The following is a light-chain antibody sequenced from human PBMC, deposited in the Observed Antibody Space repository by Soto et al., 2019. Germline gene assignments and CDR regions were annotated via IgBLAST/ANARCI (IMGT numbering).Light chain of an antibody. J-gene: IGKJ5*01. CDR2: DTS. CDR3: QQRSYWPIT. V-gene: IGKV3-11*01. CDR1: QSVSNF. Sequence: DIVLTQSPATLSLSPGKRATLSFRASQSVSNFLAWYQQKPGQAPRLLIYDTSNRATGIPARFSGSGSGTDFTLTINNLDPEDFAVYYCQQRSYWPITFGQGTRLEIK.